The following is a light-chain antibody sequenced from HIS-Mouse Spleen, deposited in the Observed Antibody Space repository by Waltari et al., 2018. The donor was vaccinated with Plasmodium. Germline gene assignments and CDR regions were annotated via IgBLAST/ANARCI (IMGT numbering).Light chain of an antibody. J-gene: IGLJ3*02. CDR2: EDS. Sequence: SYELTQPPSVSVSPGQTARLTCPGDALPQKYAYWDQQKSGQAPVLVIYEDSKRPSGIPERFSGSSSGTMATLTISGAQVEDEADYYCYSTDSSGNHRVFGGGTKLTVL. CDR1: ALPQKY. V-gene: IGLV3-10*01. CDR3: YSTDSSGNHRV.